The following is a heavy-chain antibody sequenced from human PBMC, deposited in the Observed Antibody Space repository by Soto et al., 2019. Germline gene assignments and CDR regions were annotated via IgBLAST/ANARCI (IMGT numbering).Heavy chain of an antibody. CDR1: GGTFSSYA. CDR2: TIPIFGTA. Sequence: QVQLVQSGAEVKKPGSSVKVSCKASGGTFSSYAISWVRQAPGQGLEWMGGTIPIFGTATYEQKCQGRVTITAVESTSTAYMELSSLRSEDTAVYYGARAPGCSGGSCYSDYWGQGALVTVSS. CDR3: ARAPGCSGGSCYSDY. V-gene: IGHV1-69*01. D-gene: IGHD2-15*01. J-gene: IGHJ4*02.